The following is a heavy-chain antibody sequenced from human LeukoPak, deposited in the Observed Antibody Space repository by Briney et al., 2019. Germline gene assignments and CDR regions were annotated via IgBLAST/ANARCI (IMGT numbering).Heavy chain of an antibody. J-gene: IGHJ4*02. Sequence: GGSLRLSCAASGFTFSNYWMHWVRQAPGKGLVWVSRINSEGRSTSSADFVKGRFTISRDNAKNTLYLQMNSLRTEDTAVCYCARDQLYCTGGICYFDYWGQGTLVTVSS. CDR3: ARDQLYCTGGICYFDY. D-gene: IGHD2-8*02. CDR1: GFTFSNYW. CDR2: INSEGRST. V-gene: IGHV3-74*01.